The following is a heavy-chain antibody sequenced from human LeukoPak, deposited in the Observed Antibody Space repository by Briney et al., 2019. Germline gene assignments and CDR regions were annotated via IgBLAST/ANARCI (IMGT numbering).Heavy chain of an antibody. V-gene: IGHV3-21*03. CDR3: TRGPLYCSGGSCYPWFDP. D-gene: IGHD2-15*01. CDR2: ISSSSSYI. CDR1: GFTFSSYS. J-gene: IGHJ5*02. Sequence: GGSLRLSCAASGFTFSSYSMNWVRQAPGKGLEWVSSISSSSSYIYYADSVKGRFTISRDNAKNSLYLQMNSLKTEDTAVYYCTRGPLYCSGGSCYPWFDPWGQGTLVTVSS.